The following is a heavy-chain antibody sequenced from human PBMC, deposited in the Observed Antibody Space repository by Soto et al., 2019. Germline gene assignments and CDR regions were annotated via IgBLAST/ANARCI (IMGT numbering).Heavy chain of an antibody. Sequence: SETLSLTCAVSGGSISSGGYSWSWIRQPPGKGLEWIGYIYHSGSTYYNPSLKSRVTISVDRSKNQFSLKLSSVTAADTAVYYCLSITYYDFWSGYYHYYFDYWGQGTLVTVSS. CDR3: LSITYYDFWSGYYHYYFDY. CDR1: GGSISSGGYS. V-gene: IGHV4-30-2*01. J-gene: IGHJ4*02. D-gene: IGHD3-3*01. CDR2: IYHSGST.